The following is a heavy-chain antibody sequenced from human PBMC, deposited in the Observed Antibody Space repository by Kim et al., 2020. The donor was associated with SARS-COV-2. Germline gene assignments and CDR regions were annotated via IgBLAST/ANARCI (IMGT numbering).Heavy chain of an antibody. CDR3: AKDEVGLRVQLERRGGWFDP. Sequence: GGSLRLSCAASGFTFSSYAMSWVRQAPGKGLEWVSAISGSGGSTYYADSVKGRFTISRDNSKNTLYLQMNSLRAEDTAVYYCAKDEVGLRVQLERRGGWFDPWGQGTLVTVSS. J-gene: IGHJ5*02. CDR2: ISGSGGST. V-gene: IGHV3-23*01. CDR1: GFTFSSYA. D-gene: IGHD1-1*01.